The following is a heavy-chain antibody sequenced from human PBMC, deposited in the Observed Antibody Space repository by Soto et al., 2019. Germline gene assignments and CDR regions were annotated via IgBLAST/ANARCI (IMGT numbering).Heavy chain of an antibody. J-gene: IGHJ4*02. D-gene: IGHD2-15*01. CDR1: GFTFSNYA. CDR3: AVGGGSCCFDC. Sequence: EVQLLESGGGLVQPGGSLRLSCAASGFTFSNYAMSWVRQAPGKGLEWVSAISGSGGSTYYADSVKGRVTISRDSSKNTLYLHITSLSAEDAAVCYCAVGGGSCCFDCWGQGTLVTVSS. CDR2: ISGSGGST. V-gene: IGHV3-23*01.